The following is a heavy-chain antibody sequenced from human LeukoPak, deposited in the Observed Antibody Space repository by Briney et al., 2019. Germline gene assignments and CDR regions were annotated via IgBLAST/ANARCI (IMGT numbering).Heavy chain of an antibody. CDR2: ISWNSGSI. D-gene: IGHD3-22*01. J-gene: IGHJ4*02. CDR1: GFTFDDYA. Sequence: GRSLRLSCAASGFTFDDYAMPWVRQAPGKGLEWVSGISWNSGSIGYADSVKGRFTISRDNAKTSLYLQMNSLRAEDTAVYYCAKDASYYDSSGYYTQPPFEWGQGTLVTVSS. V-gene: IGHV3-9*01. CDR3: AKDASYYDSSGYYTQPPFE.